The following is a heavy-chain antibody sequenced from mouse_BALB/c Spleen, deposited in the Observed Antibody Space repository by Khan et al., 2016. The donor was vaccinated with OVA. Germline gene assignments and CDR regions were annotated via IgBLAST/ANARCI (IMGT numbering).Heavy chain of an antibody. Sequence: EVELVEYGGGSVKPGGSLKVSCAASGFTSSNYAMSWVRQTTEKRLEWVASISSGGSTYYPDSVKGRFTIPRDNARNILYLQMSSLRSEDTAMYYCARDYWFVYWGQGTLVTVS. CDR1: GFTSSNYA. J-gene: IGHJ3*01. CDR2: ISSGGST. V-gene: IGHV5-6-5*01. CDR3: ARDYWFVY. D-gene: IGHD2-13*01.